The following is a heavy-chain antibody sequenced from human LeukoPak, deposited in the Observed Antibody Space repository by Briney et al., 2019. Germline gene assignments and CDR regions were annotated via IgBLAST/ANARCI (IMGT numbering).Heavy chain of an antibody. CDR3: ARHLSQGDGTKRGFYY. J-gene: IGHJ4*02. Sequence: PSETLSLTCTVSGGSISSRPYGWGWIRHPPGKGLEYIGSISYSGSTYYNPSLRSRVTISVDTSSNQFSLKLSSVTAADTAVYYCARHLSQGDGTKRGFYYWGQGTLVTVSS. CDR1: GGSISSRPYG. CDR2: ISYSGST. D-gene: IGHD5-24*01. V-gene: IGHV4-39*01.